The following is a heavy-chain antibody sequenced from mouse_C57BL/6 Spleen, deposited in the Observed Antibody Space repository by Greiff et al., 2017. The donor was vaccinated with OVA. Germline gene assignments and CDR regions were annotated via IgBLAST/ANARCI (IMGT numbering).Heavy chain of an antibody. V-gene: IGHV5-12*01. J-gene: IGHJ3*01. CDR2: LSNGGGST. D-gene: IGHD2-4*01. CDR1: GFTFSDYY. Sequence: EVKLVESGGGLVQPGGSLKLSCAASGFTFSDYYMYWVRQTPEKRLEWVAYLSNGGGSTYYPDTVKGRFTISRDNAKNTLYLQMSRLKSEDTAMYYCARQAYDYGSAYWGQGTLVTVSA. CDR3: ARQAYDYGSAY.